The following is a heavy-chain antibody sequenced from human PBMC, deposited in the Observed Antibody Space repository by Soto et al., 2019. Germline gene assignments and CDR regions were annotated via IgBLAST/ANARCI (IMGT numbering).Heavy chain of an antibody. CDR2: ISSGSSYI. Sequence: PGGSVRLSCAASGFTFSTYTMNWVRQAPGKGLEWSSSISSGSSYIYYAGSVKGRFTISRDNAKNSLFLQMNSLRADDTAVYYCARDILSGGAYPDSWGQGTKVTVSS. CDR3: ARDILSGGAYPDS. V-gene: IGHV3-21*04. CDR1: GFTFSTYT. D-gene: IGHD3-10*01. J-gene: IGHJ5*01.